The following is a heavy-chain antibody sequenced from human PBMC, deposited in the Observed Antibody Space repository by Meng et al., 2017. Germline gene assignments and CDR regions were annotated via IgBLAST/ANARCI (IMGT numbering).Heavy chain of an antibody. CDR1: GGSISSYY. J-gene: IGHJ6*02. CDR3: ARTKVFTVDGMDG. V-gene: IGHV4-59*01. D-gene: IGHD4-11*01. Sequence: GSLRLSCTVSGGSISSYYWSWIRQLPGKGLEWTGYIYDSGSTNYNPSLKSRVTISVDTSKNQFSLKLSSVAAADTTGYYCARTKVFTVDGMDGWGQGTTVTVSS. CDR2: IYDSGST.